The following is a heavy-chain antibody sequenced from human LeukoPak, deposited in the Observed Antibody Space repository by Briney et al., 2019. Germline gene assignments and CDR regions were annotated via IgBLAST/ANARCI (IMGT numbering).Heavy chain of an antibody. CDR1: GFTVSSNY. CDR2: ICSGGST. D-gene: IGHD3-9*01. Sequence: GGSLRLSCAASGFTVSSNYMSWVRQAPGKGLEWVSVICSGGSTYYADSVKGRFTISRDNSKNTLYLQMNSLRAEDTAVYYCARAGPLRYFDWYAFDYWGQGTLVTVSS. CDR3: ARAGPLRYFDWYAFDY. V-gene: IGHV3-53*01. J-gene: IGHJ4*02.